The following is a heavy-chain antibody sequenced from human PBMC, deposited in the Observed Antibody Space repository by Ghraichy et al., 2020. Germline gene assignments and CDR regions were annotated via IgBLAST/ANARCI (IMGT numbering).Heavy chain of an antibody. D-gene: IGHD2-8*02. J-gene: IGHJ4*02. CDR2: IYYSGSS. Sequence: SETLSLTCTVSGASIGSAAYYGAWIRQSPGKGLEWLGSIYYSGSSYYKSSRRGRITIYVDTSKNQFSLELRSVTAADTAVYYCAVGGGLVVYANCDYWGQGTLVTVSS. V-gene: IGHV4-39*01. CDR3: AVGGGLVVYANCDY. CDR1: GASIGSAAYY.